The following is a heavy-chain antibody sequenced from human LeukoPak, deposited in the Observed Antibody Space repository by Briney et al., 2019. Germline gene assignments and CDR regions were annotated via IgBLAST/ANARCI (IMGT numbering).Heavy chain of an antibody. V-gene: IGHV3-23*01. J-gene: IGHJ4*02. Sequence: GGSLRLSCAASGFTFSGYWMSWVRQAPGEGLEWVSLISGTGYTTYYADSVKGRFTISRDNSKNTLYLQMNSLRADDTAVYYCAKVLWEFTSAPFDYWGQGILVTVSS. CDR2: ISGTGYTT. CDR1: GFTFSGYW. D-gene: IGHD3-10*01. CDR3: AKVLWEFTSAPFDY.